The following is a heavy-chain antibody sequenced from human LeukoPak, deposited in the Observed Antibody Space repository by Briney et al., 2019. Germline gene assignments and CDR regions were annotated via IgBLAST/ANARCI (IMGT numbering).Heavy chain of an antibody. CDR3: ASGISRGWLRFLDY. CDR1: GFTFSDYY. V-gene: IGHV3-11*01. J-gene: IGHJ4*02. D-gene: IGHD5-12*01. Sequence: GGSLRLSCVASGFTFSDYYMSWIRQAPGKGLEWVSYISSSGSTIYYADSVKGRFTISRDNAKNSLYLQMNSLRAEDTAVYYCASGISRGWLRFLDYWGQGTLVTVSS. CDR2: ISSSGSTI.